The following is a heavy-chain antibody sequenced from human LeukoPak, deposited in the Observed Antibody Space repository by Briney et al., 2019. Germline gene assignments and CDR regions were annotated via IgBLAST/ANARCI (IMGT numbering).Heavy chain of an antibody. CDR2: IYHSGST. V-gene: IGHV4-38-2*02. CDR3: ASDLYGSGPRGY. D-gene: IGHD3-10*01. CDR1: GYSISSGYY. Sequence: PSETLSLTCTVSGYSISSGYYWGWIRQPPGKGLEWIGSIYHSGSTNYNPSLKSRVTISVDKSKNQFSLKLSSVTAADTAVYYCASDLYGSGPRGYWGQGTLVTVSS. J-gene: IGHJ4*02.